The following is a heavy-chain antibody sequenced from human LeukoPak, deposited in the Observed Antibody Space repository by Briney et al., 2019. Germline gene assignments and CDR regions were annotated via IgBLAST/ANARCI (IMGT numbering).Heavy chain of an antibody. D-gene: IGHD3-22*01. V-gene: IGHV3-33*01. Sequence: GGSLRLSCAASGFTFSSYGMHWVRQAPGKGLEWVAVIWYDGSNKYYADSVKGRFTISRDNSKNTLYLQMNSLRAEDTAVYYCATYDSSGYYGYWGQGTLVTVSP. J-gene: IGHJ4*02. CDR2: IWYDGSNK. CDR3: ATYDSSGYYGY. CDR1: GFTFSSYG.